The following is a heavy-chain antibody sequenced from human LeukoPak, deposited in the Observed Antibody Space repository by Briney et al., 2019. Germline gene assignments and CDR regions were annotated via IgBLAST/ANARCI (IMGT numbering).Heavy chain of an antibody. CDR2: ISSSGSAR. V-gene: IGHV3-11*01. D-gene: IGHD3-9*01. Sequence: GGSLRFSCVASGFTFSDYYMSWIRQAPGKGLEWVSYISSSGSARYYTDSVKGRFTISRDNAKNSLYLQMNSLRAEDTAVYYCAREGSSLTGVHYWGQGTLVTVSS. J-gene: IGHJ4*02. CDR3: AREGSSLTGVHY. CDR1: GFTFSDYY.